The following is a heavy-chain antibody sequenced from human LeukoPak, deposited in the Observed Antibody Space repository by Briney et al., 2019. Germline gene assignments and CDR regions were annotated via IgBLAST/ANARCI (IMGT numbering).Heavy chain of an antibody. CDR3: ATDRHSSSWQKFDY. CDR1: GYTLTELS. Sequence: ASVKVSCKVSGYTLTELSMLWVRQAPGKGLEWMGGFDPEDGETIYAQKFQGRVTMTEDTSTDTAYMELSSLRSEDTAVYYCATDRHSSSWQKFDYWGQGTLVTVSS. J-gene: IGHJ4*02. D-gene: IGHD6-13*01. V-gene: IGHV1-24*01. CDR2: FDPEDGET.